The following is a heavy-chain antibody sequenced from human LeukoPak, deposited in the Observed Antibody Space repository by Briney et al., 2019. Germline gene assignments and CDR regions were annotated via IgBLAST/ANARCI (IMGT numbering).Heavy chain of an antibody. V-gene: IGHV4-39*07. CDR3: AAPGEGYYYDSSGYYLNY. D-gene: IGHD3-22*01. Sequence: SETLSLTCTVSGGYISSSSYYWGWIRQPPGKGLEWIGSIYYSGSTYYNPSLKSRVTISVDTSKNQFSLKLSSVTAADTAVYYCAAPGEGYYYDSSGYYLNYWGQGTLVTVSS. J-gene: IGHJ4*02. CDR1: GGYISSSSYY. CDR2: IYYSGST.